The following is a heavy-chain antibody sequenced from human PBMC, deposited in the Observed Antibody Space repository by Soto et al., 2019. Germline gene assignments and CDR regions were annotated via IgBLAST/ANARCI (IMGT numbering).Heavy chain of an antibody. CDR3: SVYFDDPQEASV. Sequence: QVKLIQSGPEVKKPGAAVKVSCRTSGYSFTRYSIHWVRQAPGQGLEWMGWLNPNTGDTRLAQKFEVRVTLSRETSMSTVYMRLSGLRSDDTAVFFCSVYFDDPQEASVWGQGTLVTVTS. CDR2: LNPNTGDT. J-gene: IGHJ4*02. CDR1: GYSFTRYS. V-gene: IGHV1-2*02. D-gene: IGHD1-1*01.